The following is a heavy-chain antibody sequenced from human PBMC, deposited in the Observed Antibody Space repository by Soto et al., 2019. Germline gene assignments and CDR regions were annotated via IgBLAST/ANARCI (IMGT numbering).Heavy chain of an antibody. CDR2: IIPIFGTA. V-gene: IGHV1-69*13. J-gene: IGHJ6*02. CDR3: ARVGAGYCSSTSCRTYYYYGMAV. CDR1: GGTFSSYA. D-gene: IGHD2-2*01. Sequence: GASVKVSCKASGGTFSSYAISWVRQAPGQGLEWMGGIIPIFGTANYAQKFQGRVTITADESTSTAYMELSSLRSEDTAVYYCARVGAGYCSSTSCRTYYYYGMAVWGQGTTVTVSS.